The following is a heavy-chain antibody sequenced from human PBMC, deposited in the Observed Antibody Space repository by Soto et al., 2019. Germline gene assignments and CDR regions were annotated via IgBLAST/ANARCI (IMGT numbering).Heavy chain of an antibody. D-gene: IGHD3-22*01. V-gene: IGHV3-74*01. Sequence: PGGSLRLSCVASGFTFSNYWMHWVRQAPGKGLEWVSRISSDGSSTTYADYVKGRFTISRDNAENSLYLQMNALRPEDTAVYYCARDSYYHSSSGYYVFDYWGQGIQVTVSS. CDR3: ARDSYYHSSSGYYVFDY. CDR1: GFTFSNYW. J-gene: IGHJ4*02. CDR2: ISSDGSST.